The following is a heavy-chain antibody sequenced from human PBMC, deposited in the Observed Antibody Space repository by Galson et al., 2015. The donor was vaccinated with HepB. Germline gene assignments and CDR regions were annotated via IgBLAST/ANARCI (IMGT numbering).Heavy chain of an antibody. Sequence: SVKVSCKASGYTFNSYGVTWVRQAPGQGLEWMGWISGYNGNTNYAQKFQDRVTMTTDTSTGTAYMELRSLTSDDTSVYYCARVLRGGSALDIWGQGTAVTVSS. CDR3: ARVLRGGSALDI. V-gene: IGHV1-18*04. CDR2: ISGYNGNT. CDR1: GYTFNSYG. J-gene: IGHJ3*02. D-gene: IGHD3-16*01.